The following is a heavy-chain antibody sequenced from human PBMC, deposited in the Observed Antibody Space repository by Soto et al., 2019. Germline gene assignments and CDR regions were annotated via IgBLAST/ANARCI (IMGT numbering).Heavy chain of an antibody. CDR1: GFTFCSYA. CDR3: AKEATMIVVVIDYGMDV. D-gene: IGHD3-22*01. CDR2: ISGSGGST. Sequence: PGGSLRLSCAASGFTFCSYAMSWGRPAPGKGLEWVSAISGSGGSTYYADSVKGRFTISRDNSKNTLYLQMNSLRAEDTAVYYCAKEATMIVVVIDYGMDVWGQGTTVTVSS. V-gene: IGHV3-23*01. J-gene: IGHJ6*02.